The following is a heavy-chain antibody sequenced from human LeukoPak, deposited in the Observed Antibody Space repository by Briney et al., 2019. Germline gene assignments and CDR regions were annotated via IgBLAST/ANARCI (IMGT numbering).Heavy chain of an antibody. CDR1: GGSISSSSYY. Sequence: PSETLSLTCTVSGGSISSSSYYWGWIRQPPGKGLEWIGSIYYSGTTYYNPSLKSRVTISVDTSKNQFSLKLSSVTAADTAVYYCARLTGIAAVGYTWGQGTLVTVSS. J-gene: IGHJ5*02. D-gene: IGHD6-13*01. V-gene: IGHV4-39*01. CDR3: ARLTGIAAVGYT. CDR2: IYYSGTT.